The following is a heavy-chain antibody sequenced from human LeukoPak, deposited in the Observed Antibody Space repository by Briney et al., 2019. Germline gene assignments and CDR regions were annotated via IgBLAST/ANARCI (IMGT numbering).Heavy chain of an antibody. CDR3: ATPRGVTTGFDP. CDR2: FDPEDGET. CDR1: GYTLTELS. J-gene: IGHJ5*02. D-gene: IGHD4-11*01. V-gene: IGHV1-24*01. Sequence: ASVKVSCKVSGYTLTELSMHWVRQAPGKGLERMGGFDPEDGETIYAQKFQGRVTMTEDTSTDTAYMELSSLRSEDTAVYYCATPRGVTTGFDPWGQGTLVTVSS.